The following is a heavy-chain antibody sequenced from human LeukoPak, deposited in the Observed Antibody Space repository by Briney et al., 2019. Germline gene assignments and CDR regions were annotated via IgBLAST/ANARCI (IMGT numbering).Heavy chain of an antibody. Sequence: SETLSLTCAVYGGSLSGYYWSWIRQPPGKGLEWIGEINHSGSTNYNPSLKSRVTISEDTSKNQFSLKMTSMTAADTAIYYCWLEKVVAAYFDSWGQGTLVTVSS. D-gene: IGHD2-15*01. CDR3: WLEKVVAAYFDS. CDR2: INHSGST. V-gene: IGHV4-34*03. J-gene: IGHJ4*02. CDR1: GGSLSGYY.